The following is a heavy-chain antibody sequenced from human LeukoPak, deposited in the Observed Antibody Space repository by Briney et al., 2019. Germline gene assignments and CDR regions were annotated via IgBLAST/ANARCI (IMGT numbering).Heavy chain of an antibody. D-gene: IGHD3-22*01. CDR3: ARGFDSSGYYHVDY. CDR2: MNPNSGNT. J-gene: IGHJ4*02. Sequence: ASVKVSCKASGYAFTSYDINWVRQATGQGLEWMGWMNPNSGNTGYAQKFQGRVTMPSNTSISTAYTELSSLRSEDTAVYYCARGFDSSGYYHVDYWGQGILVTVSS. V-gene: IGHV1-8*01. CDR1: GYAFTSYD.